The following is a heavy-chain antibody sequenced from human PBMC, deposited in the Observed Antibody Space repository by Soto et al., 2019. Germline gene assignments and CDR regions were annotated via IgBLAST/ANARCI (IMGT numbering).Heavy chain of an antibody. CDR3: ARHLPIAAAGTGWFDP. J-gene: IGHJ5*02. Sequence: KPSETLSLTCTVSGGSISSSSYYWGWIRQPPGKGLEWIGSIYYSGSTYYNPSLKSRVTISVDTSKNQFSLKLSSVTVADTAVYYCARHLPIAAAGTGWFDPWGEGALVSVSS. V-gene: IGHV4-39*01. CDR2: IYYSGST. D-gene: IGHD6-13*01. CDR1: GGSISSSSYY.